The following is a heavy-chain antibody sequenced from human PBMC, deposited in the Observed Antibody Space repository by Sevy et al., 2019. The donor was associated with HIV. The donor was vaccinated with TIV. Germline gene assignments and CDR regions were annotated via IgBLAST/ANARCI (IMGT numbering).Heavy chain of an antibody. V-gene: IGHV1-8*01. CDR2: MNPNSGNT. CDR3: ARGGSSPGEFDY. CDR1: GYTFTSYD. D-gene: IGHD6-6*01. Sequence: ASMKVSCKASGYTFTSYDINWVRQATGQGLEWMGWMNPNSGNTGYAQKFQGRVTMTRNTSISTAYMELSSLRSEDTAVYYCARGGSSPGEFDYWGQGTLVTVSS. J-gene: IGHJ4*02.